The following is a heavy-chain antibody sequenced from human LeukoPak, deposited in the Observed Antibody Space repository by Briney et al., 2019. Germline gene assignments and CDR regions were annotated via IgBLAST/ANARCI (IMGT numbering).Heavy chain of an antibody. J-gene: IGHJ4*02. V-gene: IGHV4-59*08. CDR1: GRSFSTLY. CDR3: ARGHSATYGRFDS. Sequence: SETLSLTCTVSGRSFSTLYWGWIRQPPGKGLEWIGYIYYSGSTSYNPSLKSRVTISVDTSKNQFSLKLSSVTAADTAIYYCARGHSATYGRFDSWGQGTLVTVSS. CDR2: IYYSGST. D-gene: IGHD1-26*01.